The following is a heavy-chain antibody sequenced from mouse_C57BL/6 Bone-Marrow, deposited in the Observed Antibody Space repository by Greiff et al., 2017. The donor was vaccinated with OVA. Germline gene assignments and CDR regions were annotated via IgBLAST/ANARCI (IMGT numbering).Heavy chain of an antibody. Sequence: EVKLVESGTVLARPGASVKMSCKTSGYTFTSYWMHWVKQRPGQGLEWIGAIYPGNSDTSYNQKFKGKAKLTAVTYASTAYMELSSLTNEDSAVYYCHYYGSSYDGGQGTTLTVSS. CDR1: GYTFTSYW. CDR2: IYPGNSDT. CDR3: HYYGSSYD. V-gene: IGHV1-5*01. D-gene: IGHD1-1*01. J-gene: IGHJ2*01.